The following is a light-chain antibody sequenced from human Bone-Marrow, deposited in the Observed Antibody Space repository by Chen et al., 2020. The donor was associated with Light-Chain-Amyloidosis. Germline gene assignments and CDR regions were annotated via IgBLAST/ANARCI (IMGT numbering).Light chain of an antibody. V-gene: IGLV3-25*03. J-gene: IGLJ2*01. CDR3: QSADSSGTYEVI. Sequence: SYALTQPPSVSGSPGPTARITCSGDDLPTKYAYWYQQKPGQAPVLVIHRDTERPSGISERFSGSSSGTTATLTISGVQAEDEADYHCQSADSSGTYEVIFGGGTKLTVL. CDR1: DLPTKY. CDR2: RDT.